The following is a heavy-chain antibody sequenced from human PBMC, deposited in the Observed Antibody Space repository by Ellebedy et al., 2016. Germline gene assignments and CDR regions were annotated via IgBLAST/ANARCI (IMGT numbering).Heavy chain of an antibody. CDR2: ITAGNGNT. CDR3: ARDRIESGSYGSGTNFFDY. CDR1: GYTFTKYT. V-gene: IGHV1-3*01. J-gene: IGHJ4*02. Sequence: ASVKVSXXASGYTFTKYTVHWLRQAPGHSLEWMGLITAGNGNTKYSHKFQGRLTITSDTSASTVYMEFNSLTSEDTGVYYCARDRIESGSYGSGTNFFDYWGQGTLVTVSS. D-gene: IGHD3-10*01.